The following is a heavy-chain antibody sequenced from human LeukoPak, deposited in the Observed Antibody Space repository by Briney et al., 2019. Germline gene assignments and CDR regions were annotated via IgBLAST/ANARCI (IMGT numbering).Heavy chain of an antibody. CDR3: ARVLGTGGYFYPDF. Sequence: GGSLRLSCADSGFTFSSYAMSWVRQALGKGLEWVSAISGSGGSTYYADSVKGRFTISRDNAKNSMYLQMSSLRAEDTAVYYCARVLGTGGYFYPDFWGQGTLVTVSS. J-gene: IGHJ4*02. CDR1: GFTFSSYA. V-gene: IGHV3-23*01. D-gene: IGHD2-8*02. CDR2: ISGSGGST.